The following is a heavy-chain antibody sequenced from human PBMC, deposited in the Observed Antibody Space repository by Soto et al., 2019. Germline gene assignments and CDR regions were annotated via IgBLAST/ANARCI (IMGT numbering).Heavy chain of an antibody. Sequence: PGGSLRLSCAASGFTFSSYSMNWVRQAPGKGLEWVSYISSSSSTIYYADSVKGRFTISRDNAKNSLYLQMNSLRVEDTAVYYCARVTVLEVVPAATGPQIDYWGQGTLVTVSS. CDR2: ISSSSSTI. V-gene: IGHV3-48*01. CDR1: GFTFSSYS. D-gene: IGHD2-2*01. CDR3: ARVTVLEVVPAATGPQIDY. J-gene: IGHJ4*02.